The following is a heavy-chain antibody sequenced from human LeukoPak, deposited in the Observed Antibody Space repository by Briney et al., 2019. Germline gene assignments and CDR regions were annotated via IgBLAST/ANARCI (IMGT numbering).Heavy chain of an antibody. Sequence: GGSLRLSCAASGFTFSSYGMHWVRQAPGKGLEWVAVISYDGSNKYYADSVKGRFTISRDNSKNTLYLQMNSLRAEDTAVYYCAKVEAVAGLHFDYWGQGTLVTVSS. CDR2: ISYDGSNK. V-gene: IGHV3-30*18. J-gene: IGHJ4*02. CDR3: AKVEAVAGLHFDY. D-gene: IGHD6-19*01. CDR1: GFTFSSYG.